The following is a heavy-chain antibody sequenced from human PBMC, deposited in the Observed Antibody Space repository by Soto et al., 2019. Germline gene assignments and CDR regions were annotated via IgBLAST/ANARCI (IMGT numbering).Heavy chain of an antibody. CDR1: GGSFSGYY. Sequence: QVQLQQWGAGLLKPSETLSLTCAVYGGSFSGYYWSWIRQPPGKGLEWMGEINHSGSTNYNPSLKSRVTISVDTSKNQFSLKLSSVTAADTAVYYCARDCITMVRGVIAYYYYYGMDVWGQGTTVTVSS. J-gene: IGHJ6*02. V-gene: IGHV4-34*01. CDR2: INHSGST. D-gene: IGHD3-10*01. CDR3: ARDCITMVRGVIAYYYYYGMDV.